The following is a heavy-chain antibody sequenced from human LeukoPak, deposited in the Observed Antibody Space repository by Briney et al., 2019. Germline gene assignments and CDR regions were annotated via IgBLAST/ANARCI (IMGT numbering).Heavy chain of an antibody. V-gene: IGHV3-53*01. CDR1: GFSVRSHY. CDR3: ARCGSDYDGGAFDI. J-gene: IGHJ3*02. D-gene: IGHD2-21*02. CDR2: IYSDRRT. Sequence: GGSLRLSCAASGFSVRSHYMSWVRQAPGKGLEWVAVIYSDRRTHYGDSVKGRFTISRDNSNSTLHLQMNSLRGEDTAVYYCARCGSDYDGGAFDIWGQGTVVTVSS.